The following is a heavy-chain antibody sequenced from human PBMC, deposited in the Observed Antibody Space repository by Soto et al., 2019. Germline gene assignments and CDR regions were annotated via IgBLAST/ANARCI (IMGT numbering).Heavy chain of an antibody. Sequence: QVQLVESGGGLVKPGESLRLSCVASGFLFNDYNMNWVRQAPGKGLEWGSYIVTSGSDPTYADSVDGRFTISRDNAEHSMYLQMNSIRAEATGVYDCAAYSGPPTPANDRNWAFDYWGQGTLVTVSS. V-gene: IGHV3-11*05. CDR3: AAYSGPPTPANDRNWAFDY. J-gene: IGHJ4*02. CDR2: IVTSGSDP. CDR1: GFLFNDYN. D-gene: IGHD3-22*01.